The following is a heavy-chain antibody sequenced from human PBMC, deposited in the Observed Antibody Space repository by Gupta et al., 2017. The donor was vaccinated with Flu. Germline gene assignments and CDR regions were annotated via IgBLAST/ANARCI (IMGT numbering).Heavy chain of an antibody. Sequence: EVQLVESGGGLVQPGGSLRLSCAASGFTFSSYEMNCVRQAPGQGLEWVSYISSSGSTIYYADSVKGRFTISRDNAKNSLYLQMNSLRAEDTAVYYCASEVGEFTMVRGVIITVDYWGQGTLVTVSS. CDR3: ASEVGEFTMVRGVIITVDY. D-gene: IGHD3-10*01. J-gene: IGHJ4*02. CDR2: ISSSGSTI. CDR1: GFTFSSYE. V-gene: IGHV3-48*03.